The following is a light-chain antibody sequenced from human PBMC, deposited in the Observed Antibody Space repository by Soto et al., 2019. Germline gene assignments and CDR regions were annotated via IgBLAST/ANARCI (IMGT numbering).Light chain of an antibody. CDR3: QQRTTYPLFT. CDR2: AAS. J-gene: IGKJ3*01. V-gene: IGKV1-9*01. CDR1: QDISRN. Sequence: DIQLTQSPSFLSASVGDRVTITCRASQDISRNLAWYQQKAGKAPTLLIYAASTLQKGDPSRFSGSGSGTAFTLTTSSLQPDDLAAYYCQQRTTYPLFTFGHGTEVDI.